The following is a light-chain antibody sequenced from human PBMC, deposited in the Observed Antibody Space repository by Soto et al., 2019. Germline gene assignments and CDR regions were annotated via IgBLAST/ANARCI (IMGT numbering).Light chain of an antibody. CDR3: QQYNDWPPLYT. V-gene: IGKV3-15*01. Sequence: EIVMTQSPATLSVSPGKRGTLSCRASQNVSSNLAWYQQKPGQAPRLLMFDASTRATGIPVRFSGSGSGTEFTLTISSLQSEDFAVYYCQQYNDWPPLYTFGQGTKLEIK. CDR2: DAS. CDR1: QNVSSN. J-gene: IGKJ2*01.